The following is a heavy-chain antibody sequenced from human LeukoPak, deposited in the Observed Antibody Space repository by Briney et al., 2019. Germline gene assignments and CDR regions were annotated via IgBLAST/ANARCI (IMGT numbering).Heavy chain of an antibody. V-gene: IGHV4-4*07. D-gene: IGHD3-10*01. Sequence: PSETLSLTCTVSGGSISSYYWSWIRQPARKGLEWIGRIYTSGSTNYNPPLKSRVIISADKSKKQFSLKLSSVTAADTAVYYCAREGSGSYLGYYYYMDVWGKGTTVTVSS. CDR2: IYTSGST. CDR3: AREGSGSYLGYYYYMDV. CDR1: GGSISSYY. J-gene: IGHJ6*03.